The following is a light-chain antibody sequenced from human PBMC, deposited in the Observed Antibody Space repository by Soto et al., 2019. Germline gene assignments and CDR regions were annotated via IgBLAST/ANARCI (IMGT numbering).Light chain of an antibody. CDR1: QSVSNY. J-gene: IGKJ4*01. CDR2: DAS. V-gene: IGKV3-11*01. CDR3: QQRISWPLT. Sequence: EIVLTQSPATLSLSPGEGATLSCRASQSVSNYLAWYQQRPGQAPRLLIYDASNRATGVPARFSGSGSGTDFTLTTSSLEPEDFAIYYCQQRISWPLTFGGGTKVEIK.